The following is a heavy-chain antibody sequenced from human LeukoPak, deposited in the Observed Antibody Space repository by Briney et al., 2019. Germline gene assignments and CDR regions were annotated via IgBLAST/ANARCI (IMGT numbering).Heavy chain of an antibody. CDR3: ARELYYSGYDYQQQLGYNWFDP. V-gene: IGHV4-34*01. CDR2: INHRGST. D-gene: IGHD5-12*01. Sequence: SETLSLTCAVYGGSFSGYYWSWIRQPPGKGLEWIGEINHRGSTNYNPSLKSRVTISVNTSKNQFSLKLSSVTAADTAVYYCARELYYSGYDYQQQLGYNWFDPWGQGTLVTVS. J-gene: IGHJ5*02. CDR1: GGSFSGYY.